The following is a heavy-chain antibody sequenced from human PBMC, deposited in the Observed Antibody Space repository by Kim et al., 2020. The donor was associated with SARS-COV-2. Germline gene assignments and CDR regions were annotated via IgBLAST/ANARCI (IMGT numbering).Heavy chain of an antibody. CDR2: IDPSDSYT. CDR3: ARIAAAGTLPSKNNWFDP. Sequence: GESLKISCKGSGYSFTSYWISWVRQMPGKGLEWMGRIDPSDSYTNYSPSFQGHVTISADKSISTAYLQWSSLKASDTAMYYCARIAAAGTLPSKNNWFDPWGQGTLVTVSS. J-gene: IGHJ5*02. CDR1: GYSFTSYW. D-gene: IGHD6-13*01. V-gene: IGHV5-10-1*01.